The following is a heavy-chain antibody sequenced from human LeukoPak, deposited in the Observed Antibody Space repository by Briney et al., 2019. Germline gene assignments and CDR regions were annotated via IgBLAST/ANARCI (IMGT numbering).Heavy chain of an antibody. Sequence: ASVKVSCKASGGTFSSYAISWVRQAPGQGLEWMGIINPSGGSTSYAQKFQGRVTMTRDTSTSTVYMELSSLRSEDTAVYYCARGYYDSSGYYPTGFDYWGQGTLVTVSS. D-gene: IGHD3-22*01. J-gene: IGHJ4*02. V-gene: IGHV1-46*01. CDR1: GGTFSSYA. CDR2: INPSGGST. CDR3: ARGYYDSSGYYPTGFDY.